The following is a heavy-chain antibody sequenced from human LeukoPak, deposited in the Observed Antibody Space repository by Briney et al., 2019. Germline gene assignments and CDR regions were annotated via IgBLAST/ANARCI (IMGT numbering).Heavy chain of an antibody. CDR1: GFTFSNYG. Sequence: GGSLRLSCAASGFTFSNYGMHRVRQAPGQGLEGVAFIRYDGSNKYYAETVKGRFTISRDNSKNTLYLQMNSLRTEDTAVYYCARRRDGYSFSFDYWGRGPLVTVSS. V-gene: IGHV3-30*02. J-gene: IGHJ4*02. CDR2: IRYDGSNK. CDR3: ARRRDGYSFSFDY. D-gene: IGHD5-24*01.